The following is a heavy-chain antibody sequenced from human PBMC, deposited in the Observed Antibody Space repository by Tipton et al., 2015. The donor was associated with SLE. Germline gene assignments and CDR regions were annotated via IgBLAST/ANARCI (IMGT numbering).Heavy chain of an antibody. D-gene: IGHD6-19*01. V-gene: IGHV4-34*01. Sequence: TLSLTCAVYGGSFSGYYWSWIRQPPGKGLEWIGKINHSGSTNYNPSLKSRVTISVDTSKNQFSLKLSSVTAADTAVYYCARWGQWLVRGYLQHWGQGTLVTVSS. J-gene: IGHJ1*01. CDR2: INHSGST. CDR1: GGSFSGYY. CDR3: ARWGQWLVRGYLQH.